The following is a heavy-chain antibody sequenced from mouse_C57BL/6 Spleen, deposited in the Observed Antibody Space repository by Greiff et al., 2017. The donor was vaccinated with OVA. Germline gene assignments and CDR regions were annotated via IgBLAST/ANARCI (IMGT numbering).Heavy chain of an antibody. CDR2: ISDGGSYT. CDR1: GFTFSSYA. CDR3: AREGLRRWYFDV. V-gene: IGHV5-4*01. D-gene: IGHD2-4*01. J-gene: IGHJ1*03. Sequence: EVKLVESGGGLVKPGGSLKLSCAASGFTFSSYAMSWVRQTPEKRLEWVATISDGGSYTYYPDNVKGRFTISRDNDKNNLYLQMSHLKSEDTAMYYCAREGLRRWYFDVWGTGTTVTVSS.